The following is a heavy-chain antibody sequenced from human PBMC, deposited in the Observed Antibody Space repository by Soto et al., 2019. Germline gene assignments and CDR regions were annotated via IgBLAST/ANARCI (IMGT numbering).Heavy chain of an antibody. CDR2: IYYSGST. Sequence: SETLSLTCTVSGGSISSYYWSWIRQPPGKGLEWIGYIYYSGSTNYNPSLKSRVTISVDTSKNQFSLKLSSVTAADTAVYYCASGAERWLPFDYWGQGTLVTVSS. J-gene: IGHJ4*02. V-gene: IGHV4-59*01. D-gene: IGHD5-12*01. CDR1: GGSISSYY. CDR3: ASGAERWLPFDY.